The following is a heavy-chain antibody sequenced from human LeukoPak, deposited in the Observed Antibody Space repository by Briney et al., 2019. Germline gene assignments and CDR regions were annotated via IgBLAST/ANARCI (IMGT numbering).Heavy chain of an antibody. J-gene: IGHJ4*02. CDR1: GFTFDDYG. CDR3: ARDPIVGATMSDDY. Sequence: GSLRLSCAASGFTFDDYGMSWVRQAPGKVLEWVSGINWNGGSTGYADSVKGRFTISRDNAKNSLYLQMNSLRAEDTALYYCARDPIVGATMSDDYWGQGTLVTVSS. D-gene: IGHD1-26*01. CDR2: INWNGGST. V-gene: IGHV3-20*04.